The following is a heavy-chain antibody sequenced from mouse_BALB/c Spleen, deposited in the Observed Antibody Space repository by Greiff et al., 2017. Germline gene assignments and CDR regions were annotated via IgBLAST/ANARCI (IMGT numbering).Heavy chain of an antibody. D-gene: IGHD2-14*01. CDR1: GFNFKDTY. Sequence: VQLQQSGAELVKPGASVKLSCTASGFNFKDTYMHWVKQRPEQGLEWIGRIDPANGNTKYDPKFQGKATITADTSSNTAYLQLSSLTSEDAAVYYCARGRYEGLAYWGQGTLVTVSA. CDR2: IDPANGNT. V-gene: IGHV14-3*02. J-gene: IGHJ3*01. CDR3: ARGRYEGLAY.